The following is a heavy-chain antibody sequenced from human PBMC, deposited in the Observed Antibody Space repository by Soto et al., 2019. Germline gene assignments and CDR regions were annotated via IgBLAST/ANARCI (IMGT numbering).Heavy chain of an antibody. CDR3: VRDEGTMTLVRAARTQFDY. CDR2: IRHDGSGQ. Sequence: EVQLVESGGGLVQPGGSLRLSCAASGFTFSSYYMSWVRQAPGKGLEWVANIRHDGSGQFYVDSVKGRFTISRDNAQNSLYLQMNSLRAEDTAVYYCVRDEGTMTLVRAARTQFDYWGQETLVTVSS. CDR1: GFTFSSYY. D-gene: IGHD3-10*01. J-gene: IGHJ4*02. V-gene: IGHV3-7*01.